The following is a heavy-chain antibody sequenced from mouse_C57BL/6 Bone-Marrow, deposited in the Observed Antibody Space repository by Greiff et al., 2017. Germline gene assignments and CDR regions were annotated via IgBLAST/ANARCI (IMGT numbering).Heavy chain of an antibody. Sequence: EVKLVESGGDLVKPGGSLKLSCAASGFTFSSYGMSWVRQTPDKRLEWVATISSGGSYTSYPDSVKGRFTISRDNAKNTLYLQRSSLKAEDTAMYYCARQGYDYLDYWGQGTTLTVSS. V-gene: IGHV5-6*01. J-gene: IGHJ2*01. CDR3: ARQGYDYLDY. CDR1: GFTFSSYG. D-gene: IGHD2-3*01. CDR2: ISSGGSYT.